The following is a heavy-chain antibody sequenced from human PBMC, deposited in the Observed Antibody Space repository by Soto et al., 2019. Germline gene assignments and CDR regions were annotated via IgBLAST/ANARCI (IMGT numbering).Heavy chain of an antibody. CDR2: INPNSGGT. CDR1: GYTFTSYG. D-gene: IGHD6-19*01. J-gene: IGHJ6*02. V-gene: IGHV1-2*02. Sequence: ASVKVSCKASGYTFTSYGISWVRQAPGQGLEWMGWINPNSGGTNYAQKFQGRVTMTRDTSISTAYMELSRLRSDDTAVYYCARGERAVAGYYYYGMDVWGQGTTVTVS. CDR3: ARGERAVAGYYYYGMDV.